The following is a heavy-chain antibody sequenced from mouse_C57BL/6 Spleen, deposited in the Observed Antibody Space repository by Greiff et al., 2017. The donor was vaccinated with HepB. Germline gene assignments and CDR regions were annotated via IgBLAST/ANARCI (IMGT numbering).Heavy chain of an antibody. CDR3: ARRDYGSSPGYFDV. Sequence: LQQSGAELARPGASVKMSCKASGYTFTSYTMHWVKQRPGQGLEWIGYINPSSGYTKYNQKFKDKATLTADKSSSTAYMQLSSLTSEDSAVYYCARRDYGSSPGYFDVWGTGTTVTVSS. V-gene: IGHV1-4*01. J-gene: IGHJ1*03. D-gene: IGHD1-1*01. CDR1: GYTFTSYT. CDR2: INPSSGYT.